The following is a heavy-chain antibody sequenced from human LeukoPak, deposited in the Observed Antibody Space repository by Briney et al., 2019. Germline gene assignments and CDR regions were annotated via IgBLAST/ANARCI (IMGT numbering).Heavy chain of an antibody. CDR2: ISNSGSTI. CDR1: GLTFSSYS. CDR3: ARKYCSSTSCLFDY. J-gene: IGHJ4*02. V-gene: IGHV3-48*04. Sequence: GGSLRLSCAASGLTFSSYSMNWVRQAPGKGLEWVSYISNSGSTIYYADSVKGRFTISRDNAKNSLYLQMNSLRAEDTAVYYCARKYCSSTSCLFDYWGQGTLVTVSS. D-gene: IGHD2-2*01.